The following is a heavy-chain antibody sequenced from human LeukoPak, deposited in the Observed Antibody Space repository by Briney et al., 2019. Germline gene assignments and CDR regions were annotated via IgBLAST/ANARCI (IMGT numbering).Heavy chain of an antibody. CDR2: IWDDGSNK. CDR1: GFTFSSYG. V-gene: IGHV3-33*06. D-gene: IGHD3-10*01. J-gene: IGHJ6*03. Sequence: GRSLRLSCAASGFTFSSYGMHWVRQAPGKGLEWVAFIWDDGSNKYYADSVKGRFTISRDNSKNTLYLQMNSLRAEDTAVYYCAKTGGSGTAYWYYYMDVWGKGTTVTVSS. CDR3: AKTGGSGTAYWYYYMDV.